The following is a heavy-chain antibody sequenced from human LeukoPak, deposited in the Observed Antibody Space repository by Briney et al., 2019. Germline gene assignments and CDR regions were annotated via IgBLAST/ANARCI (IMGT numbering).Heavy chain of an antibody. CDR3: ARDHYDSSGYYLDY. J-gene: IGHJ4*02. CDR1: GASISKTNW. D-gene: IGHD3-22*01. Sequence: SETLSLTCAVSGASISKTNWWSWVRQPPGKGLEWIGRIYTSGSTNYNPSLKSRVTMSVDTSKNQFSLKLSSVTAADTAVYYCARDHYDSSGYYLDYWGQGTLVTVSS. V-gene: IGHV4-4*02. CDR2: IYTSGST.